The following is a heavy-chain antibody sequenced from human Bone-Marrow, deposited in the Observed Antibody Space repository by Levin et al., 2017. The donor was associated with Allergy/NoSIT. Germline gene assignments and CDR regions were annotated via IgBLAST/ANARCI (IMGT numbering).Heavy chain of an antibody. V-gene: IGHV4-31*03. D-gene: IGHD2-15*01. CDR3: ARDRGYCGGGGCNSEGFDP. J-gene: IGHJ5*02. Sequence: SQTLSLTCTVSGGSISSGGYYWTWIRQHPGKGLEWIGYIYYSGYTNSNPSLKSRVSISVDTSRNQFYLRLSSVTAADTAVYYCARDRGYCGGGGCNSEGFDPWGQGTLVTVSA. CDR1: GGSISSGGYY. CDR2: IYYSGYT.